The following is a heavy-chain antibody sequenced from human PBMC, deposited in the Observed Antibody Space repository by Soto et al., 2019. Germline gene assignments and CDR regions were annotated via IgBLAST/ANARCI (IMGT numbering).Heavy chain of an antibody. Sequence: ESGGGLVQPVGSLRLSCAASGFTLSSYDIHWVRQATGEGLAWVSGIGSGGDTHYADSVKGRFIISREDGKNSLYLQMNNLRVGDTAVYYCTRKTPPTGMEVWGQGATVTVSS. CDR1: GFTLSSYD. J-gene: IGHJ6*02. D-gene: IGHD3-9*01. CDR2: IGSGGDT. V-gene: IGHV3-13*01. CDR3: TRKTPPTGMEV.